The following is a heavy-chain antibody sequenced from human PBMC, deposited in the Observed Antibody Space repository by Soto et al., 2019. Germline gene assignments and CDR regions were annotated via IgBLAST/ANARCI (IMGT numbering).Heavy chain of an antibody. CDR1: GYTFTSYD. Sequence: QVQLVQSGAEVKKPGASVKVSCKASGYTFTSYDINWVRQATGQGLEWMGWMNPNSGNTADAQKLQGRITMTRNTSISTAYMELSSLRSEDTAVYYCAREKSSGYYYDYWGQGTLVTVSS. D-gene: IGHD3-22*01. V-gene: IGHV1-8*01. CDR2: MNPNSGNT. CDR3: AREKSSGYYYDY. J-gene: IGHJ4*02.